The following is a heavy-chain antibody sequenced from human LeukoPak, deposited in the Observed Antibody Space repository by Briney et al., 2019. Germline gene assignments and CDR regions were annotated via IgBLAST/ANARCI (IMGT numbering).Heavy chain of an antibody. CDR3: ARGAGGLDY. J-gene: IGHJ4*02. CDR1: GFTFSTSW. D-gene: IGHD6-13*01. CDR2: VNGGGTST. V-gene: IGHV3-74*01. Sequence: GGSLRLSCAASGFTFSTSWMHSVRQVPGKGLVWVSHVNGGGTSTSYVGSVKGRFTISRDNAKNMLYLQMNSLRADDTAVYYCARGAGGLDYWGQGILVTVSS.